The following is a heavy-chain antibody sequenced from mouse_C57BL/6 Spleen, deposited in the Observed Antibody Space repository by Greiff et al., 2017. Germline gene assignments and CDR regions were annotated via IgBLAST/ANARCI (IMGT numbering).Heavy chain of an antibody. Sequence: QVQLKQPGAELVKPGASVKLSCKASGYTFTSYWMHWVKQRPGRGLEWIGRIDPNSGGTKYNEKFKSKATLTVDKPSSTAYMQLSSLTSEDSAVYYCARCYSNLLWYFDVWGTGTTVTVSS. CDR2: IDPNSGGT. CDR3: ARCYSNLLWYFDV. D-gene: IGHD2-5*01. J-gene: IGHJ1*03. V-gene: IGHV1-72*01. CDR1: GYTFTSYW.